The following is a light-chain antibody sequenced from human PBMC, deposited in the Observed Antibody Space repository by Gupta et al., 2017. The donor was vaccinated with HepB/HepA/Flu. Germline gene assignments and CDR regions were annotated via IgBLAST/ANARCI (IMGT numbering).Light chain of an antibody. CDR2: WAS. Sequence: DIVMTQSPDSLAVSLGERATINCKSSQSLLYSSNNKNYLAWYQQKPGQPPKLLIYWASTRESGVPDRFSGSGSGTDLTLTISSLQAGDVAVYYCQQYYSSPRTFGQGTKVEIK. CDR3: QQYYSSPRT. V-gene: IGKV4-1*01. CDR1: QSLLYSSNNKNY. J-gene: IGKJ1*01.